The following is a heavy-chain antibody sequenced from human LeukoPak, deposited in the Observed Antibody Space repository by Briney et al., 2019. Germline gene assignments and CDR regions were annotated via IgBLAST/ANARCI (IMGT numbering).Heavy chain of an antibody. CDR2: ISAYNGNT. CDR3: ARDLPRFLEWLPSPLDY. CDR1: GGTFSSYA. D-gene: IGHD3-3*01. V-gene: IGHV1-18*01. Sequence: ASVKVSCKASGGTFSSYAISWVRQAPGQGLEWMGWISAYNGNTNYAQKLQGRVTMTTDTSTSTAYMELRSLRSDDTAVYYCARDLPRFLEWLPSPLDYWGQGTLVTVSS. J-gene: IGHJ4*02.